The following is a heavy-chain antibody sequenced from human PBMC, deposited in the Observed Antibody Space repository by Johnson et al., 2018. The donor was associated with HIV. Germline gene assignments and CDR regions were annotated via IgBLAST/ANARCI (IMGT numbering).Heavy chain of an antibody. J-gene: IGHJ3*02. CDR3: TTDSEGHVFDI. CDR2: IKSKTDGGTT. CDR1: GFTFSNAW. V-gene: IGHV3-15*01. Sequence: VQLVESGGGLVTPGGSLRLSCAASGFTFSNAWMSWVRQAPGKGLEWIGRIKSKTDGGTTDYAAPVKGRFSISRDDSKNRLYLQMTSLKSEDTAVYYCTTDSEGHVFDIWGQGTMVTVSS.